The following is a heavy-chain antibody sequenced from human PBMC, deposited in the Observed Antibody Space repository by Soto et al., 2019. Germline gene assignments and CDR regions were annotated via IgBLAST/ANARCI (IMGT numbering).Heavy chain of an antibody. CDR2: IYYSGST. CDR1: GGSISSSSYY. D-gene: IGHD2-15*01. CDR3: ARHGVYCSGGSCYTGIAFDI. V-gene: IGHV4-39*01. J-gene: IGHJ3*02. Sequence: QLQLQESGPGLVKPSETLSLTCTVSGGSISSSSYYWGWIRQPPGKGLEWIGSIYYSGSTYYNPSLKSRVTISVDTSKNQCSLKLSSVTAADTAVYYCARHGVYCSGGSCYTGIAFDIWGQGTMVTVSS.